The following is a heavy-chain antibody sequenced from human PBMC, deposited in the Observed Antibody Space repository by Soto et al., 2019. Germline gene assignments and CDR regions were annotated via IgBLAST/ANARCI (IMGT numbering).Heavy chain of an antibody. Sequence: ASVKVSCPVSGSTLPDLSMHWVRQAPGKWLEWMGGFDPEDGETIYAQKFQGRVTITADESTSTAYMELSSLRSEDTAVYYCAYCSGGSCYPYYYGMDGWGQGTTVTVSS. D-gene: IGHD2-15*01. J-gene: IGHJ6*02. CDR3: AYCSGGSCYPYYYGMDG. CDR2: FDPEDGET. CDR1: GSTLPDLS. V-gene: IGHV1-24*01.